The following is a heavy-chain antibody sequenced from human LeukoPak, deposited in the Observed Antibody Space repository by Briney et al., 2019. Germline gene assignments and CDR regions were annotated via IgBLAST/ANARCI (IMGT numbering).Heavy chain of an antibody. V-gene: IGHV4-59*01. Sequence: SETLSLTCTGSGGSISSDYWSWIRQPPGKGLEWIGYIYYLGATNYNPSLESRVAISTDTSKTQFSLKVTSVTAADTAVYYCAKEGSSGLFDSWGQGILVTVSS. CDR3: AKEGSSGLFDS. J-gene: IGHJ4*02. D-gene: IGHD3-22*01. CDR2: IYYLGAT. CDR1: GGSISSDY.